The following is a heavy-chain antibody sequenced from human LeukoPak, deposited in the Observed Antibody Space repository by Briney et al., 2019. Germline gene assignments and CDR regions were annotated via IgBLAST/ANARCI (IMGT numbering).Heavy chain of an antibody. V-gene: IGHV4-59*01. Sequence: SETLSLTCTVSGGSISSYYWSWIRQPPGKGLEWIGYIYYSGSTNYNPSLKSRVTISVDTSKNQFSLKLSSVTAADTAVYYCARGYPTREIHRLTGITMVRGGNYFDYWGQGTLVTVSS. CDR1: GGSISSYY. J-gene: IGHJ4*02. D-gene: IGHD3-10*01. CDR3: ARGYPTREIHRLTGITMVRGGNYFDY. CDR2: IYYSGST.